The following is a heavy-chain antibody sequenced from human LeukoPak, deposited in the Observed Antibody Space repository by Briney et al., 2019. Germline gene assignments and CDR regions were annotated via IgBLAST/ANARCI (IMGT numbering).Heavy chain of an antibody. CDR1: GFTFSTYG. D-gene: IGHD2-21*02. V-gene: IGHV3-30*18. J-gene: IGHJ5*02. CDR2: ISYDGYNK. CDR3: AKTDSHSRDHGET. Sequence: GGSLRLSCAASGFTFSTYGTHWVRQAPGKGLEWVAVISYDGYNKYYADSVKGRFTISRDNSKNTLFLQMNSLRAEDTAVYYCAKTDSHSRDHGETWGQGTLVTVSS.